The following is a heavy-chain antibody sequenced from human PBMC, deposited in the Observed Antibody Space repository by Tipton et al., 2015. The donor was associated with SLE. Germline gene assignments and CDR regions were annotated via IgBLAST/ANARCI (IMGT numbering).Heavy chain of an antibody. D-gene: IGHD5-12*01. J-gene: IGHJ5*02. V-gene: IGHV4-34*08. CDR2: INHSGST. CDR3: ATNSGYNWFDP. Sequence: LRLSCAASGFTFSSYSMNWVRQPPGKGLEWIGEINHSGSTNYNPSLKSRVTISVDTSKNQFSLKLSSVTAADTAVYYCATNSGYNWFDPWGQGTLVTVSS. CDR1: GFTFSSYS.